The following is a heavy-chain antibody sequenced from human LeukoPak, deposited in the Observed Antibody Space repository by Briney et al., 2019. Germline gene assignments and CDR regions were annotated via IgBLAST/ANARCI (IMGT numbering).Heavy chain of an antibody. CDR3: ARVRVAATSHDAFDI. Sequence: GGSLRLSCVASGFTFTTYGMHWVRQAPGEGLDWVALISYDGTKTYYSDSVKGRFTISRDNSKNTLYLQMNSLRAEDTAVYYCARVRVAATSHDAFDIWGQGTMVTVSS. CDR1: GFTFTTYG. CDR2: ISYDGTKT. V-gene: IGHV3-30*03. D-gene: IGHD2-15*01. J-gene: IGHJ3*02.